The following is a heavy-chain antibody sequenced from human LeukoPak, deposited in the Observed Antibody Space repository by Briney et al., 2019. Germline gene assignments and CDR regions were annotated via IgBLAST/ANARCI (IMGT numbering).Heavy chain of an antibody. Sequence: PGGSLRLSCAASGFTFSDYYMSWIRQAPGKGLEWVSYISSSSSYTNYADSVKGRFTISRDNAKNSLYLQMNSLRAEDTAVYYCARDVCSSTSCYTHYYYHGMDVWGKGTTVTVSS. CDR3: ARDVCSSTSCYTHYYYHGMDV. V-gene: IGHV3-11*06. CDR2: ISSSSSYT. CDR1: GFTFSDYY. J-gene: IGHJ6*04. D-gene: IGHD2-2*02.